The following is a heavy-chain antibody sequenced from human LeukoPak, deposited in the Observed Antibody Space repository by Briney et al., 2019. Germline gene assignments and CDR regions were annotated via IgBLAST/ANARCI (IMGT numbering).Heavy chain of an antibody. CDR3: AKDLLLWFGERGDY. CDR2: IRYDGSNK. J-gene: IGHJ4*02. D-gene: IGHD3-10*01. V-gene: IGHV3-30*02. Sequence: LPGGSLRLSCAASGFTFSSYGMHWVRQAPGKGLEWVAFIRYDGSNKYYADSVKGRFTISRDNSKNTLYLQMNSLRAEDTAVYYCAKDLLLWFGERGDYWGQGTLVTVSS. CDR1: GFTFSSYG.